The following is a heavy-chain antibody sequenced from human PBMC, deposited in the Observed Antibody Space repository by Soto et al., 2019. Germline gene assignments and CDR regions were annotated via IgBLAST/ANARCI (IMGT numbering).Heavy chain of an antibody. CDR2: IDPSDSYT. CDR1: GYSFTSYW. Sequence: GESLKISCKGSGYSFTSYWINWVRQMPGKGLEWMGRIDPSDSYTNYSPSFQGHVTSSADTSISTAYLQWSSLKASDTAMYYCARGPPIAARSRSSDYWGQGTLVTVSS. V-gene: IGHV5-10-1*01. CDR3: ARGPPIAARSRSSDY. J-gene: IGHJ4*02. D-gene: IGHD6-6*01.